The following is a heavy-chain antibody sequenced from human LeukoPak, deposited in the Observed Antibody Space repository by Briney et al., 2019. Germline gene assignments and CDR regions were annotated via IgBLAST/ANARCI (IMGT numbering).Heavy chain of an antibody. CDR2: ISSNGGRT. D-gene: IGHD3-22*01. J-gene: IGHJ4*02. Sequence: PGGSLRLSCAASGFTFSSYSMNWVRQAPGKGLEYVSSISSNGGRTYYANSVKGRFTISRDNSKNTLYLQMGSLRDEDMAVYYCARGPYDRTNYYYDCWGQGTLVTVSS. CDR1: GFTFSSYS. CDR3: ARGPYDRTNYYYDC. V-gene: IGHV3-64*01.